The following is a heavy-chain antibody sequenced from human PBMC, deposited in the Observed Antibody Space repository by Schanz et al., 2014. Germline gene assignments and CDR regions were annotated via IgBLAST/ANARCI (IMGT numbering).Heavy chain of an antibody. J-gene: IGHJ6*02. CDR3: ARACCRQENHYYYTGMDV. Sequence: EVQMLESGGGLVQPGGSLRLSCVASGFTFRRYGMSWVRQAPGKGLEWVSVIAGDGGGPNYVDSVKGRFTISRDNSDNTLYLQMNNLRAEDTAVYYCARACCRQENHYYYTGMDVWGQGTTVTVSS. CDR2: IAGDGGGP. D-gene: IGHD2-15*01. CDR1: GFTFRRYG. V-gene: IGHV3-23*01.